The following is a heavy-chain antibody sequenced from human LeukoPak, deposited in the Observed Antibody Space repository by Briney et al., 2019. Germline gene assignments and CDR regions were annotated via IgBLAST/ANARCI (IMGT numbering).Heavy chain of an antibody. V-gene: IGHV4-59*01. J-gene: IGHJ6*02. Sequence: IPSETLSLTCTVSGGSISSYYWSWIRQPPGKGLEWIGYIYYSGSTNYNPSLKSRVTISVDTSKNQFSLKLSSVTAADTAVYYCARESLFGELSNGMDVWGQGTTVTVSS. CDR1: GGSISSYY. D-gene: IGHD3-10*02. CDR2: IYYSGST. CDR3: ARESLFGELSNGMDV.